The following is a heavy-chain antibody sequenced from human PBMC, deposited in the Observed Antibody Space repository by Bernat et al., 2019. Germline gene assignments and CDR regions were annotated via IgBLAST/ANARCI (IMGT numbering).Heavy chain of an antibody. J-gene: IGHJ4*02. CDR2: ISYDGSDK. V-gene: IGHV3-30*01. CDR1: GFTFSSYA. CDR3: ARADYRYVDCSLGGTDY. D-gene: IGHD3-9*01. Sequence: QVQLVESGGGVVQPGRSLRLSCAASGFTFSSYAIHWVRQAPGKGLEWVAVISYDGSDKYYADSVKGRFTISRDDSKNTVYLQMNSLRVVDTAVYFWARADYRYVDCSLGGTDYWGQGTLVTVSS.